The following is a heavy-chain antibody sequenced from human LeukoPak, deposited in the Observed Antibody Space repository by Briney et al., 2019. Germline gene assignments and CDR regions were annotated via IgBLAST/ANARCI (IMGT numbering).Heavy chain of an antibody. V-gene: IGHV3-23*01. Sequence: PGGSLRLSCAASGFTFSSYSMSWVRQAPGKGLEWVSPINGNGGSTYYADSVKGRFTISRDNSKNTLYLQMNSLRAEDTAGYYCARDWRVEGFDYWGQGTLVTVSS. CDR1: GFTFSSYS. CDR3: ARDWRVEGFDY. D-gene: IGHD3-3*01. J-gene: IGHJ4*02. CDR2: INGNGGST.